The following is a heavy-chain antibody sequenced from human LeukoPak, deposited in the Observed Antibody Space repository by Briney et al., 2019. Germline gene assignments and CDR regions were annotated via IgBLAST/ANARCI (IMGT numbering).Heavy chain of an antibody. J-gene: IGHJ3*02. Sequence: GASVKVSCKASGYTFTSYDINWVRQATGQGLEWMGWMNPKSDNTGYAQKFQGRVTMTRNTSISTAYMELSSLRSEDTAVYYCATQGPSYSNDAFDIWGQGTMVTVSS. CDR1: GYTFTSYD. CDR2: MNPKSDNT. V-gene: IGHV1-8*01. CDR3: ATQGPSYSNDAFDI. D-gene: IGHD2-21*01.